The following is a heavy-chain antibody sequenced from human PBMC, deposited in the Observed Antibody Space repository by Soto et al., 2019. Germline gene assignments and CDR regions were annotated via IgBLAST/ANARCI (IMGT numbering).Heavy chain of an antibody. J-gene: IGHJ4*02. Sequence: PSEPLSLTCPVSTDSSSITNSYWGWIRQPPGKCLQGIGWSSYNGGTFYNPSLKGRVVISFDTSKKQSSLQVTSVTAADTAVYSCARHRIEVVWRGFDFWGQGSPVTVSS. D-gene: IGHD3-10*01. CDR2: SSYNGGT. V-gene: IGHV4-39*01. CDR1: TDSSSITNSY. CDR3: ARHRIEVVWRGFDF.